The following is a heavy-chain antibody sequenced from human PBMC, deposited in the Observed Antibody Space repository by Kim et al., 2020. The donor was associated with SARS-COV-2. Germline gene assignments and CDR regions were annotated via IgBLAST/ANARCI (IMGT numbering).Heavy chain of an antibody. Sequence: SVKVSCKASGGTFSSYAISWVRQAPGQGLEWMGGIIPIFGTANYAQKFQGRVTITADESTSTAYMELSSLRSEDTAVYYCARECSGGSCYSDYYYYGMDVWGQGTTVTVSS. CDR2: IIPIFGTA. D-gene: IGHD2-15*01. CDR3: ARECSGGSCYSDYYYYGMDV. CDR1: GGTFSSYA. V-gene: IGHV1-69*13. J-gene: IGHJ6*02.